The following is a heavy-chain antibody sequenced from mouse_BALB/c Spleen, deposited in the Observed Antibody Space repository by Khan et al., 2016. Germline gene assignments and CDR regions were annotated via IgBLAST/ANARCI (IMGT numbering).Heavy chain of an antibody. CDR2: IFPGNVNT. D-gene: IGHD2-14*01. Sequence: QVRLQQSGPELVKPGTSVRISCKAAGYTFTNYYIHWLKQGPGQGLEWIGWIFPGNVNTKFNEKLKGKATLTVDKSSTTVYMNLSSLTSEDSAVYFCARHYRYSWFVYWGQGTLVTVSA. CDR3: ARHYRYSWFVY. CDR1: GYTFTNYY. J-gene: IGHJ3*01. V-gene: IGHV1S56*01.